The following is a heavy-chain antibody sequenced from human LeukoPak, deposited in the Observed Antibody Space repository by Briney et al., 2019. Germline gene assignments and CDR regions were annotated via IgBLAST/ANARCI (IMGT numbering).Heavy chain of an antibody. D-gene: IGHD5-24*01. Sequence: ASVKVSCKASGGTFSSYAISWVRQAPGQGLEWMGIINPSGGSTSYAQKFQGRVTMTRDTSTSTVYMELSSLRSEDTAVYYCATRDGYNFDYWGQGTLVTVSS. J-gene: IGHJ4*02. CDR3: ATRDGYNFDY. V-gene: IGHV1-46*01. CDR2: INPSGGST. CDR1: GGTFSSYA.